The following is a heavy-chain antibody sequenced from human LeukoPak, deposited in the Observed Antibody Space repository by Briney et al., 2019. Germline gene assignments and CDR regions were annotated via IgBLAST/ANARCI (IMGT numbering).Heavy chain of an antibody. CDR2: IYYTGST. CDR3: ARHRAYSSSSPFDY. Sequence: SETLSLTCSVSGGSISSLYWSWIRQPPGKGLEWSGYIYYTGSTNYNPSLKSRVTMFVDMSKNQFSLRLSSVTAADTAVYYCARHRAYSSSSPFDYWGQGTLVTVSS. CDR1: GGSISSLY. D-gene: IGHD6-6*01. V-gene: IGHV4-59*08. J-gene: IGHJ4*02.